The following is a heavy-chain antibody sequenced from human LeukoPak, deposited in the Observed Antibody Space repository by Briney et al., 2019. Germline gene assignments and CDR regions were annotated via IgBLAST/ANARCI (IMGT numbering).Heavy chain of an antibody. CDR2: INTDGSST. V-gene: IGHV3-74*01. CDR1: GFTFSSYW. Sequence: PGGSLRLSCAASGFTFSSYWMHWVRQAPGKGLVWVSRINTDGSSTSYADSVKGRFTISRDNAKNTLYLQMNSLRAEDTAVYYCARVGRTSWSYYYYMDVWGKGTTVTVSS. D-gene: IGHD2-2*01. J-gene: IGHJ6*03. CDR3: ARVGRTSWSYYYYMDV.